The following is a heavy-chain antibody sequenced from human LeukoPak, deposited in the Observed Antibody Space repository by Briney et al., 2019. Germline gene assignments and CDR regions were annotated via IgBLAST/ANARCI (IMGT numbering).Heavy chain of an antibody. CDR1: GFTFNSYG. V-gene: IGHV3-33*01. Sequence: GRSLRLSCAASGFTFNSYGIHWVRQAPGKGLEWVAFIWYDGSNKYYADSVKGRFTISRDNSKNTLYLQMNSLRAEDTAVYCCARARTTRGFDYWGQGTLVTVSS. D-gene: IGHD4-17*01. CDR3: ARARTTRGFDY. CDR2: IWYDGSNK. J-gene: IGHJ4*02.